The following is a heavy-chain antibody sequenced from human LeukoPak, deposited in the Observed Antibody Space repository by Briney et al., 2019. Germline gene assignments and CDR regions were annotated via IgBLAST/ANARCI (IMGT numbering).Heavy chain of an antibody. CDR1: GFTFNNYV. CDR3: ARSFGLDY. Sequence: GGSLRLSCAASGFTFNNYVMSWVRQAPGKGLEWVSGISSGAVSTYYADSVKGRFTISRDNSRATLFLQMNSLRVDDSAVYYCARSFGLDYWGQGALVTVSS. CDR2: ISSGAVST. V-gene: IGHV3-23*01. J-gene: IGHJ4*02. D-gene: IGHD2/OR15-2a*01.